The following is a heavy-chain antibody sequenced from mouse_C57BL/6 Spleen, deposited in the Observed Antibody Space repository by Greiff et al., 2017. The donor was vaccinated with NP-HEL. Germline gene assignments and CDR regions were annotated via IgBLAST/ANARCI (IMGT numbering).Heavy chain of an antibody. V-gene: IGHV1-55*01. Sequence: QVQLKQPGAELVKPGASVKMSCKASGYTFTSYWITWVKQRPGQGLEWIGDIYPGSGSTNYNEKFKSKATLTVDTSSSTAYMQLSSLTSEDSAVYYCARWAAGYYGFAYWGQGTLVTVSA. CDR1: GYTFTSYW. D-gene: IGHD2-3*01. CDR3: ARWAAGYYGFAY. J-gene: IGHJ3*01. CDR2: IYPGSGST.